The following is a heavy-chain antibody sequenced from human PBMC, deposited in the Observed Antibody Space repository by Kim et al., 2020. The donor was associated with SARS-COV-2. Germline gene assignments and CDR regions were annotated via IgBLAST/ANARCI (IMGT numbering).Heavy chain of an antibody. CDR3: TRLVPAADTSQPKY. CDR1: GFNLGDYA. Sequence: GGSLRLSCTASGFNLGDYAMSWFRQAPGKGLEWVGFIRSKTYGGTTDYVASVKGRFTISRDDSKNIAYLQLNSLQTEDTAVYYCTRLVPAADTSQPKYWGQGTLVTVSS. CDR2: IRSKTYGGTT. J-gene: IGHJ1*01. V-gene: IGHV3-49*03. D-gene: IGHD6-13*01.